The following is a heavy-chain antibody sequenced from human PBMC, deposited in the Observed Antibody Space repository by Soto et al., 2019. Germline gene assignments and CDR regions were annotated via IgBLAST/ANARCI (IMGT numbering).Heavy chain of an antibody. CDR2: IYCSGST. CDR1: GGSITSSSYY. Sequence: PSETLSLTCTVSGGSITSSSYYWGWIRQPPGKGLEWIGSIYCSGSTYYNPSLKSRVTISVDTSKNQFSLKLSSVTAADTAVYYCARDPGSGSYYGWFDPWGQGTLVTVSS. V-gene: IGHV4-39*02. D-gene: IGHD3-10*01. CDR3: ARDPGSGSYYGWFDP. J-gene: IGHJ5*02.